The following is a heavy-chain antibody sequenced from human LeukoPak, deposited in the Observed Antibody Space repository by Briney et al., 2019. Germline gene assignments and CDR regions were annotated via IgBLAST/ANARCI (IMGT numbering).Heavy chain of an antibody. V-gene: IGHV4-59*12. CDR1: GGSISSYY. CDR2: IYYSGST. J-gene: IGHJ6*04. CDR3: ARDPDYDILTGVWLRDV. Sequence: PSETLSLTCTVSGGSISSYYWSWIRQPPGKGLEWIGYIYYSGSTNYNPSLKSRVTMSVDTSKNQFSLKLSSVTAADTAVYYCARDPDYDILTGVWLRDVWGKGTTVTISS. D-gene: IGHD3-9*01.